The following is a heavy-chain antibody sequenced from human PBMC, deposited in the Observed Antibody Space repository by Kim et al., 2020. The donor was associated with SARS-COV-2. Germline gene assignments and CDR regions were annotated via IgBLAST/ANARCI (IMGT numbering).Heavy chain of an antibody. CDR3: ARDRRLGYCGGGSCLTPFYYYGMDF. D-gene: IGHD2-15*01. CDR2: ISYDGSNK. Sequence: GGSLRLSCAASGFTFSSYAMHWVRQAPGKGLEWVAVISYDGSNKYYADSVKGRFTISRDNSKNTLYLQMNSLRAEDTAVYYCARDRRLGYCGGGSCLTPFYYYGMDFWGQGTTVTVSS. CDR1: GFTFSSYA. V-gene: IGHV3-30-3*01. J-gene: IGHJ6*02.